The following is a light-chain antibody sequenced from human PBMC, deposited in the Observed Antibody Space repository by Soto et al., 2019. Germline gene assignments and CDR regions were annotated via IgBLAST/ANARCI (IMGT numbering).Light chain of an antibody. V-gene: IGLV2-8*01. Sequence: QSVLTQPPSASGSPGQSVTISCTGTSSDVCAYNYVSWYQQLPGKAPKLIIYEVSKRPSGVPDRFSGSKSGNTASLTVSGLQAEDEADYYCTSYAGTYSIFYVFGTGTKVTVL. CDR1: SSDVCAYNY. CDR2: EVS. CDR3: TSYAGTYSIFYV. J-gene: IGLJ1*01.